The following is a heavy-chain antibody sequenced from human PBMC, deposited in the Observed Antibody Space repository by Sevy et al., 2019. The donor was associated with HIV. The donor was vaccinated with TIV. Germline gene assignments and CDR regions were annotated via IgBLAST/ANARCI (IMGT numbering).Heavy chain of an antibody. CDR3: ARDYDFWSANRGGWFDP. CDR2: ISSSSSYI. J-gene: IGHJ5*02. D-gene: IGHD3-3*01. Sequence: GGSLRLSCAASGFTFSSYSMNWVRQAPGKGLEWVSSISSSSSYIYYRDSVKGRFTTSRDNAKNSLYLQMNSLRAEDTAVYYCARDYDFWSANRGGWFDPWGQGTLVTVSS. V-gene: IGHV3-21*01. CDR1: GFTFSSYS.